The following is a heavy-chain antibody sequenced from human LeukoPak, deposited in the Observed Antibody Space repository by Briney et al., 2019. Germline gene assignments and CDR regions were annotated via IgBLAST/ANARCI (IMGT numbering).Heavy chain of an antibody. Sequence: GASVKVSCKASGYPFTGYYMHWVRQAPGQGLEWMGWINPNSGGTNYAQKFQGRVTMTRDTSISTAYMELSRLRSDDTAVYYCARVYDSSGYYPSGFDYWGQGTLVTVSS. CDR3: ARVYDSSGYYPSGFDY. D-gene: IGHD3-22*01. V-gene: IGHV1-2*02. CDR2: INPNSGGT. CDR1: GYPFTGYY. J-gene: IGHJ4*02.